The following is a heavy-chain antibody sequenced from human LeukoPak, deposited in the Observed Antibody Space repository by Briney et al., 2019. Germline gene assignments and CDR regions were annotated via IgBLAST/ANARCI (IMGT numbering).Heavy chain of an antibody. J-gene: IGHJ2*01. D-gene: IGHD1-1*01. CDR3: ARGSSPYNRYFDL. CDR2: IGADSGDTHGDT. CDR1: GYRLRNHG. Sequence: EASVKVSCKASGYRLRNHGISWVRQAPGQGLEWMGWIGADSGDTHGDTHYAEKLQGRVTMTTDTSTDTAYMDLRSLTSDDTAVYYCARGSSPYNRYFDLWGRGTLVIVSS. V-gene: IGHV1-18*01.